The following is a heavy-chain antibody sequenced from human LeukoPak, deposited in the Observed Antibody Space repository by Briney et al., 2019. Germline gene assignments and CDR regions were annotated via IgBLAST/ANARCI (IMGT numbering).Heavy chain of an antibody. Sequence: SETLPLTCTVSGDSISGSWWSWIRQPPGKGLEWIGYSYYSSTTNYNPSLKSRVTISVDTSKNQFSLKLSSVTAADTAVYYCARVLRYFGGFDPWGQGTLVTVFS. V-gene: IGHV4-59*08. J-gene: IGHJ5*02. CDR1: GDSISGSW. CDR2: SYYSSTT. CDR3: ARVLRYFGGFDP. D-gene: IGHD3-9*01.